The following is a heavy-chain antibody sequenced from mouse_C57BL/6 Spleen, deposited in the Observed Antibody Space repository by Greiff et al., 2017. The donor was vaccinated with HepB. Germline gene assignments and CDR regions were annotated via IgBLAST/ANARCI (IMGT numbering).Heavy chain of an antibody. Sequence: VQLQQSGAELVKPGASVKLSCKASGYTFTSYWMHWVKQRPGRGLEWIGRIDPNSGGTKYNEKFKSKATLTVDKPSSTAYMQLSTLTSEDSAVYYCARELRWNELNFDYWGQGTTLTVSS. J-gene: IGHJ2*01. V-gene: IGHV1-72*01. CDR2: IDPNSGGT. D-gene: IGHD1-1*01. CDR3: ARELRWNELNFDY. CDR1: GYTFTSYW.